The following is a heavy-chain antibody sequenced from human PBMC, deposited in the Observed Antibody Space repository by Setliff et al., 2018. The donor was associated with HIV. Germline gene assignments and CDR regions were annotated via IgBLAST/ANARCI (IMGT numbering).Heavy chain of an antibody. CDR3: ARAPGREAEARGGPDSFDI. Sequence: SVKVSCKASGGTFSSYVISWVRQAPGQGLEWMGGIIPILGIANYAQKFQGRGTITADSSTSTAYMELSSLRSEDTAVYYCARAPGREAEARGGPDSFDIWGQGTMVTVSS. CDR2: IIPILGIA. J-gene: IGHJ3*02. V-gene: IGHV1-69*10. D-gene: IGHD1-26*01. CDR1: GGTFSSYV.